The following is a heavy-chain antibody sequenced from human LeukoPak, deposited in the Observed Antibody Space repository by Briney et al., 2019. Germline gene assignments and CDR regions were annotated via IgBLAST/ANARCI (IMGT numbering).Heavy chain of an antibody. Sequence: SETLSLTCTASGGSISSYYWSWIRQPPGKGLEWIGYIYYSGSTNYNPSLKSRVTISVDTSKNQFSLKLSSVTAADTAVYYCARGTTPGDYWGQGTLVTVSS. J-gene: IGHJ4*02. V-gene: IGHV4-59*01. CDR2: IYYSGST. CDR3: ARGTTPGDY. CDR1: GGSISSYY. D-gene: IGHD2/OR15-2a*01.